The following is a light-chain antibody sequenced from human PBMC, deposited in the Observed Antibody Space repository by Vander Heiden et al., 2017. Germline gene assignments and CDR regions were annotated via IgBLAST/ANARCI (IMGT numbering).Light chain of an antibody. CDR1: QIVLYSSNNKNY. J-gene: IGKJ4*01. V-gene: IGKV4-1*01. CDR3: QQYYSTPLT. CDR2: WAS. Sequence: DIVMTQSPESLAVSLGERATINCKSSQIVLYSSNNKNYLAWYQQKPGQPPKLLIYWASTRESGVPDRFSGSGSGTDFTLTISSLQAEDVAVYYCQQYYSTPLTFGGGTKVEIK.